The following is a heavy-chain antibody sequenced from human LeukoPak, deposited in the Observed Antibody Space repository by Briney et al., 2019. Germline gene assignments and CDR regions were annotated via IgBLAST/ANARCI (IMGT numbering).Heavy chain of an antibody. CDR2: ISSSSSYI. V-gene: IGHV3-21*01. Sequence: GGSLRLSCAASGFTFSSYSMNWVRQAPGKGLEWVSSISSSSSYIYYADSVKGRFTISRDNAKNSLYLQMNSLRAEDTAVYYCARAVTAIRTFDMWGQGTMVAVSS. CDR3: ARAVTAIRTFDM. D-gene: IGHD2-21*02. CDR1: GFTFSSYS. J-gene: IGHJ3*02.